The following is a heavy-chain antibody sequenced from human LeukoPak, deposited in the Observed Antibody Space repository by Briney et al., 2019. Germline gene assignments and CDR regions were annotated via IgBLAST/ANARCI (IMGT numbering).Heavy chain of an antibody. D-gene: IGHD2-2*01. CDR1: GYTFTSYD. J-gene: IGHJ4*02. Sequence: ASVKVSCKAYGYTFTSYDINLVRQATGQGLEWMGWMNPNSGNTGYAQKFQGRVTMTRNTSISTAYMELSSLRSEDTAVYYCARGRRGSTSLDFDYWGQGTLVTVSS. CDR2: MNPNSGNT. CDR3: ARGRRGSTSLDFDY. V-gene: IGHV1-8*01.